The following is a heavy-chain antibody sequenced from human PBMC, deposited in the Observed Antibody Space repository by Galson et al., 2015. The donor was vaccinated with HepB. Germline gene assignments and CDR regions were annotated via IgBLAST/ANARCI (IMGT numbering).Heavy chain of an antibody. Sequence: SVKVSCKASGGTFSSYAISWVRQAPGQGLEWMGRIIPILGIANYAQKFQGRVTITADKSTSTAYMELSSLRSEDTAVYYCARRYQPFDAFDIWGQGTMVTVSS. CDR1: GGTFSSYA. CDR2: IIPILGIA. CDR3: ARRYQPFDAFDI. V-gene: IGHV1-69*04. D-gene: IGHD1-14*01. J-gene: IGHJ3*02.